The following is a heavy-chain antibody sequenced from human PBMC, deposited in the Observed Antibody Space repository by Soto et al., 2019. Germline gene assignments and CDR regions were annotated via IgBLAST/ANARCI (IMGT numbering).Heavy chain of an antibody. V-gene: IGHV3-33*01. J-gene: IGHJ6*03. CDR3: ARTAGDFWSGYHDYYYYYMDV. CDR2: IWYDGSNK. Sequence: GGSLRLSCAASGFTFSSYGMHWVRQAPGKGLEWVAVIWYDGSNKYYADSVKGRFTISRDNSKNTLYLQMNSLRAEDTAVYYCARTAGDFWSGYHDYYYYYMDVWGKGTTVTVSS. D-gene: IGHD3-3*01. CDR1: GFTFSSYG.